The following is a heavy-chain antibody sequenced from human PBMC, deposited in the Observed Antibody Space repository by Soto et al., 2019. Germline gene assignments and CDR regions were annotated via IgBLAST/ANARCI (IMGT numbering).Heavy chain of an antibody. V-gene: IGHV3-33*01. J-gene: IGHJ4*02. CDR1: GFTFSSYG. D-gene: IGHD6-19*01. Sequence: QVQLVESGGGVVQPGRSLRLSCAASGFTFSSYGMHWVRQAPGKGLEWVAVIWYDGSNKYYADSVKGRFTISRDNSKNTLYLQMSSLRAEDTAVYYCARDSIAGGIAVAVIDYWGQGTLVTVSS. CDR2: IWYDGSNK. CDR3: ARDSIAGGIAVAVIDY.